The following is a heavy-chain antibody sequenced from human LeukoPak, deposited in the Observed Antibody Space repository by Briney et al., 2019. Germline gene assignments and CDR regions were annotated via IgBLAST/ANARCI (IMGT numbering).Heavy chain of an antibody. CDR2: IKQDGSRK. D-gene: IGHD6-6*01. J-gene: IGHJ4*02. V-gene: IGHV3-7*01. CDR1: GFTFSSYW. CDR3: ARAPARARLDY. Sequence: GGSLRLSCAASGFTFSSYWMYWVRQAPGKGLEWVASIKQDGSRKYYVDSVKGRFTISRDNAKNSLYLQMNSLRAEDTAVYYCARAPARARLDYWGQGTLVTVSS.